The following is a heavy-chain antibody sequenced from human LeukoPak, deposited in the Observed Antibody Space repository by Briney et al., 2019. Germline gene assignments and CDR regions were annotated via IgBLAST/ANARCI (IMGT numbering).Heavy chain of an antibody. Sequence: ASVKVSCKASGYTFTGYYMHWVRQAPGQGLEGMGRINPNSGGTNYAQKFQGMVTMTRDTSISTAYMELSRLRSDDTAVYYCARVVIWGYNWFDPWGQGTQVTVSS. V-gene: IGHV1-2*06. CDR1: GYTFTGYY. CDR3: ARVVIWGYNWFDP. CDR2: INPNSGGT. J-gene: IGHJ5*02. D-gene: IGHD3-16*01.